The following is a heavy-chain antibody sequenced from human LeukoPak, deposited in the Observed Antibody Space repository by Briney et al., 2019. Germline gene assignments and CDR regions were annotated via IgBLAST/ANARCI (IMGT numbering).Heavy chain of an antibody. CDR1: GFTFSSYA. CDR3: ARAASGDTMVRGIDY. D-gene: IGHD3-10*01. Sequence: GRSLRLSCAASGFTFSSYAMHWVRQAPGKGLEWVAVISYDGSNKYYADSVKGRFTISRDNSKNTLYLQMNSLRAEDTAVYYCARAASGDTMVRGIDYWGQGTLVTVSS. J-gene: IGHJ4*02. CDR2: ISYDGSNK. V-gene: IGHV3-30-3*01.